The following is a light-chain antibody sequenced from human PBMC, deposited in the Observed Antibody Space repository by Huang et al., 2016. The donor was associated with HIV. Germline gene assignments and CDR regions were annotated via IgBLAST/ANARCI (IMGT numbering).Light chain of an antibody. J-gene: IGKJ5*01. CDR3: HQSSSLPIT. V-gene: IGKV6-21*02. CDR1: QSIGSS. CDR2: YAS. Sequence: EIVLTQSPDFQSVTPKEKVTITCRASQSIGSSLHWYQQKPGQSPKLLIKYASQSISGVPSRLSGSGSGTDLTFTVNGVEAEDAATYYCHQSSSLPITFGKGTRLEIK.